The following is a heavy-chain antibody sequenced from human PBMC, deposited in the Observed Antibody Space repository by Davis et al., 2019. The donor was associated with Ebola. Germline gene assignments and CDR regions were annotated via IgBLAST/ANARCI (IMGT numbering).Heavy chain of an antibody. V-gene: IGHV4-30-4*01. Sequence: MPSETLSLTCTVSGGSISSGDYYWSWIRQPPGKGLEWIGYIYSSGSPNYNPSLKSRFPISVDTSKNQFSLKLSSVTAADTAVYYCARHLPSYDFWSADYGMDVWGQGTTVTVSS. J-gene: IGHJ6*02. D-gene: IGHD3-3*01. CDR3: ARHLPSYDFWSADYGMDV. CDR2: IYSSGSP. CDR1: GGSISSGDYY.